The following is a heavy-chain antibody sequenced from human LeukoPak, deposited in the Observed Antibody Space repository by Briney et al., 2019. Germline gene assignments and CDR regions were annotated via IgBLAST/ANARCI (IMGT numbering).Heavy chain of an antibody. D-gene: IGHD3-22*01. CDR1: GGSISSYY. J-gene: IGHJ3*02. V-gene: IGHV4-4*07. Sequence: SETLSLTCTVSGGSISSYYWSWIRQPAGKGLEWIGRIYTSGSTNYNPSLKSRVTMSVDTSKNQFSLKLSSVTAADTAVYYCARDRSPTYYYDSSGYYPDAFDIWGQGAMVTVSS. CDR3: ARDRSPTYYYDSSGYYPDAFDI. CDR2: IYTSGST.